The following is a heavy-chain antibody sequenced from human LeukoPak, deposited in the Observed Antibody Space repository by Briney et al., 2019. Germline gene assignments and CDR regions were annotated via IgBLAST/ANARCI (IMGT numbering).Heavy chain of an antibody. D-gene: IGHD6-13*01. CDR3: VRGVGVSRFNYFDP. V-gene: IGHV3-33*01. CDR1: GFTFSSFG. CDR2: MWYDASNK. J-gene: IGHJ5*02. Sequence: GGSLTLSCAASGFTFSSFGMHWVRQAPGKGLKWVAVMWYDASNKYYADSVKGRFTISRDNSKNTLFLQMNSLRDDDTAVYYCVRGVGVSRFNYFDPWGQGTLVIVSS.